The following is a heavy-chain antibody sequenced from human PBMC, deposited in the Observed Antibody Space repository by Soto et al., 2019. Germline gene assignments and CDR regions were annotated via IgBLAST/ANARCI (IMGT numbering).Heavy chain of an antibody. D-gene: IGHD1-1*01. CDR3: AKSPGGYYYGMDV. CDR1: GFTFDDYA. V-gene: IGHV3-9*01. CDR2: ITWNSNNI. J-gene: IGHJ6*02. Sequence: PGGSLRLSCAASGFTFDDYAMHWVRQVPGKGLEWVSGITWNSNNIGYADSVQGRFTISRDNAKNSLFLQLNSLRVEDTALYYCAKSPGGYYYGMDVWGQGTTVTVSS.